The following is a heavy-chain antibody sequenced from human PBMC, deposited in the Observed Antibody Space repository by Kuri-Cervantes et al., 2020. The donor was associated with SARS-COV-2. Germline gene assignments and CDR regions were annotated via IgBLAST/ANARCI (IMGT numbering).Heavy chain of an antibody. Sequence: SQTLSLTCAVSGYSISSGYYWGWIRQPPGKGLEWIGSIYYSGSTYYNPSLKSRVTISVDTSKNQFSLKLSSVTAADTAVYYCARSYVDTAMVISILFDYWGQGTLVTVSS. D-gene: IGHD5-18*01. CDR3: ARSYVDTAMVISILFDY. V-gene: IGHV4-38-2*01. CDR1: GYSISSGYY. CDR2: IYYSGST. J-gene: IGHJ4*02.